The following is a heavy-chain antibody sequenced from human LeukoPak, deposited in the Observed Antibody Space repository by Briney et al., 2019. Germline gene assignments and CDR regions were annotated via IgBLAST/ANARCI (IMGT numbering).Heavy chain of an antibody. J-gene: IGHJ5*02. V-gene: IGHV4-34*01. D-gene: IGHD2-2*02. Sequence: PSETLSLTCAVYGGSFSGYYWSWIRQPPGKGLEWIGEINHSGSTNYNPSLKSRVTISVDTSKNQFSLKRSSVTAADTAVYYCARDYCSSTSCYRLNWLDPWGQGTLVTVSS. CDR1: GGSFSGYY. CDR3: ARDYCSSTSCYRLNWLDP. CDR2: INHSGST.